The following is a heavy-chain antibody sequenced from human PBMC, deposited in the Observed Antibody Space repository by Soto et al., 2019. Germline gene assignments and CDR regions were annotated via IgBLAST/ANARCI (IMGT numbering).Heavy chain of an antibody. J-gene: IGHJ5*02. CDR1: GYPFTRSA. V-gene: IGHV1-3*01. CDR2: INAGNRHT. CDR3: ARYHPHSKSNNFYTCNWFDP. D-gene: IGHD3-16*01. Sequence: QVQLVQSGAEVRKPGASVKVSCQASGYPFTRSAIHWLRQAPGQRLEWMGCINAGNRHTKYSQKFQGRVSITTDTASGTVFMDLCSLTSEDTAVYYCARYHPHSKSNNFYTCNWFDPWGQGTLVTVS.